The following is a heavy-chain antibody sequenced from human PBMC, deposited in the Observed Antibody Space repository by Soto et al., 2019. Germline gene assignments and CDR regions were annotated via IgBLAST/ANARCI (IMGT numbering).Heavy chain of an antibody. CDR1: GFTFSSYA. Sequence: GGSLRLSCAASGFTFSSYAMHWVRQAPGKGLEWVAVISYDGSNKYYADSVKGRFTISRDNSKNTLYLQMNSLRAEDTAVYYCAREGGWCFDYWGQGTLVTVSS. D-gene: IGHD6-19*01. V-gene: IGHV3-30*04. CDR3: AREGGWCFDY. CDR2: ISYDGSNK. J-gene: IGHJ4*02.